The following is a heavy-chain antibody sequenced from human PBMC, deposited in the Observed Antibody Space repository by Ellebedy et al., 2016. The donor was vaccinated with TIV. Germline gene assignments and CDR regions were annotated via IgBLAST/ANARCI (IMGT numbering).Heavy chain of an antibody. CDR2: ISNRGRT. CDR1: GGSIGSYY. Sequence: PSETLSLTCTVSGGSIGSYYWTWIRQPPGKGLEWIGYISNRGRTNYNPSLKSRVTISVDTSKSQFSLKLTSVTTADTAVYYCARDETSMVREVAAAFDIWGQGTMVTVSS. J-gene: IGHJ3*02. CDR3: ARDETSMVREVAAAFDI. D-gene: IGHD3-10*01. V-gene: IGHV4-59*01.